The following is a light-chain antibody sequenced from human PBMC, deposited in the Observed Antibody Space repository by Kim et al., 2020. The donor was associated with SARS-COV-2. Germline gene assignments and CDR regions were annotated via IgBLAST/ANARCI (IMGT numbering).Light chain of an antibody. CDR1: QSISYW. CDR2: DVS. J-gene: IGKJ2*01. Sequence: DIQMTQSPSTLSASVGDRVTITCRASQSISYWLAWYQQKPGKAPKVLIYDVSNLKSGVPSRFSGGGSGTEFTLTINILQPDDFATYYCQQYSSYPYTFGQGTKLEI. CDR3: QQYSSYPYT. V-gene: IGKV1-5*01.